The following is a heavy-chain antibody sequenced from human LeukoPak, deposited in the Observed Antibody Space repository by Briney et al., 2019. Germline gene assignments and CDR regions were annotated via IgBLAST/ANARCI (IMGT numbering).Heavy chain of an antibody. J-gene: IGHJ4*02. D-gene: IGHD1-1*01. Sequence: SETLSLTCAVYGGSFSGYYWSWIRQPPGKGLEWIGEINHSGSTNYNPSLKSRVTISVDTSKNQFSLKLSSVTAADTAVYYCARASNRNSINFDYWGQGTLVTVSS. CDR2: INHSGST. V-gene: IGHV4-34*01. CDR3: ARASNRNSINFDY. CDR1: GGSFSGYY.